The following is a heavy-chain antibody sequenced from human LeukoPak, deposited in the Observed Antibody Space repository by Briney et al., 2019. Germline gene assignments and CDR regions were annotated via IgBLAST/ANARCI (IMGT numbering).Heavy chain of an antibody. D-gene: IGHD2-2*01. CDR2: IYYSGST. V-gene: IGHV4-61*01. CDR3: ARGRVVPAAIDY. J-gene: IGHJ4*02. Sequence: PSETLSLTCTVSGGSINIGSYYWGWIRQPPGKGLEWIGYIYYSGSTNYNPSLKSRVTISVDTSKNQFSLKLSSVTAADTAVYYCARGRVVPAAIDYWGQGTLVTVSS. CDR1: GGSINIGSYY.